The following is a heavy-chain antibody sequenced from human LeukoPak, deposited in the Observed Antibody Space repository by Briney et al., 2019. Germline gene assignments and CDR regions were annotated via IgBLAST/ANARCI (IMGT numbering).Heavy chain of an antibody. CDR3: AIHYYDSSDYYGDY. J-gene: IGHJ4*02. D-gene: IGHD3-22*01. CDR1: GYSISSGYY. CDR2: IYHSGST. Sequence: PSETLSLTCAVSGYSISSGYYWGWIRQPPGKGLEWIGSIYHSGSTYYNPSLKSRVTISVDTPKNQFSLKLSSVTAADTAVYYCAIHYYDSSDYYGDYWGQGTLVTVSS. V-gene: IGHV4-38-2*01.